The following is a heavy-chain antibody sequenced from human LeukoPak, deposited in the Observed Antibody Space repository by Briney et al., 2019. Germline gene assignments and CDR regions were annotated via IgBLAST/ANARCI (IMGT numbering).Heavy chain of an antibody. D-gene: IGHD3-10*01. Sequence: ASVKVSCKASGYTFTSYDINWVRQATGQGLEWMGWMNPNSGNTGYAQKFQGRVTMTRNTSISTAYMELSGLRSEDTAVYYCARGTTTYYYGSGSYYDYWGQGTLVTVSS. CDR2: MNPNSGNT. J-gene: IGHJ4*02. CDR3: ARGTTTYYYGSGSYYDY. CDR1: GYTFTSYD. V-gene: IGHV1-8*01.